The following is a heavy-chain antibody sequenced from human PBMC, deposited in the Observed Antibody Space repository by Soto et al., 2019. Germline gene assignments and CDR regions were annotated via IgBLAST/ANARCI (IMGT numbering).Heavy chain of an antibody. V-gene: IGHV2-5*01. J-gene: IGHJ3*02. CDR1: GFSLSTSGVG. D-gene: IGHD3-10*01. Sequence: SGPTLVNPKQTLTLTCTFSGFSLSTSGVGVGWIRQPPRKALEWLAVFYWYDDRRFSPSLNNRLTITKDTSKKQVVLTMTNMDPVDTGTYYCAQRHYYYGSGTRHFDIWGQGTMVTVSS. CDR2: FYWYDDR. CDR3: AQRHYYYGSGTRHFDI.